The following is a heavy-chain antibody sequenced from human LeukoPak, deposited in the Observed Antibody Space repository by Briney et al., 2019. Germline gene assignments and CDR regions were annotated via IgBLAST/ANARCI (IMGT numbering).Heavy chain of an antibody. J-gene: IGHJ3*02. CDR2: IYPGDSDT. CDR3: ASAYYYGSGSYYSNAFDI. Sequence: GESLKISCKGSGYSFTSYWIGWVRQMPGKGLEWMGIIYPGDSDTRYSPSFQGQATISADKSISTAYLQWSSLKASDTAMYYCASAYYYGSGSYYSNAFDIWGQGTMVTVSS. V-gene: IGHV5-51*01. D-gene: IGHD3-10*01. CDR1: GYSFTSYW.